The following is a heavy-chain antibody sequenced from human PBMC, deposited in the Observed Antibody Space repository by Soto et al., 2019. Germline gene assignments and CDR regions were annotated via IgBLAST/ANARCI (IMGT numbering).Heavy chain of an antibody. Sequence: GASVKVSCKASGGTFSSYAISWVRQAPGQGLEWMGGIMPIFGTANYAQKFQGRVTITADESTSTAYMELSSLRSEDTAVYYCASAYYYDSSGYYYGGLWDYWGQGTLVTVSS. CDR1: GGTFSSYA. CDR2: IMPIFGTA. V-gene: IGHV1-69*13. J-gene: IGHJ4*02. CDR3: ASAYYYDSSGYYYGGLWDY. D-gene: IGHD3-22*01.